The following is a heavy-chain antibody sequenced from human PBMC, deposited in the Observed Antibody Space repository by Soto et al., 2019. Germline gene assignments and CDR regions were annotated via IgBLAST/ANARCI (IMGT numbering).Heavy chain of an antibody. V-gene: IGHV4-59*01. CDR2: ISYSGST. J-gene: IGHJ4*02. D-gene: IGHD6-13*01. Sequence: QVQLQESGPGLVKPSETLSLTCTVSGGSISSYYWSWIRQPPGKGLEWIGYISYSGSTNYNPSLKSRVTISVDTSKNQFSLKVGSVTAADTAVYYCVSDCYASSCFDYWGQGILVTVSS. CDR1: GGSISSYY. CDR3: VSDCYASSCFDY.